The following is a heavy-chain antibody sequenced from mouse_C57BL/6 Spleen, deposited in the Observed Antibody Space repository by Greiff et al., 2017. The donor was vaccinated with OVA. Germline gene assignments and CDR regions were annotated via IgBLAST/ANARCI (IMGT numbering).Heavy chain of an antibody. Sequence: VQLQQSGAELVRPGTSVKVSCKASGYAFTNYLIEWVKQRPGQGLEWIGVINPGSGGTNYNEKFKGKATLTADKSSSTAYMQLSSLTSEDSAVYFCARHLRRNYAMDYWGQGTSVTVSS. CDR2: INPGSGGT. J-gene: IGHJ4*01. CDR3: ARHLRRNYAMDY. V-gene: IGHV1-54*01. CDR1: GYAFTNYL. D-gene: IGHD2-12*01.